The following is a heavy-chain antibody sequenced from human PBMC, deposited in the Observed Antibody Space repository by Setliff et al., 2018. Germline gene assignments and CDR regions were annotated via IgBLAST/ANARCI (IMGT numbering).Heavy chain of an antibody. CDR2: ITVSGNT. D-gene: IGHD6-19*01. V-gene: IGHV3-23*01. CDR3: AKCGRFAPSGWFQYVDS. J-gene: IGHJ4*02. Sequence: GGSLRLSCAASGFTFSNYAMTWVRQAPGKGLEWVSAITVSGNTHYADSVKGRFTISRDNSKNTLSLQVDNLRAEDTATYYCAKCGRFAPSGWFQYVDSWAQGTLVTVSS. CDR1: GFTFSNYA.